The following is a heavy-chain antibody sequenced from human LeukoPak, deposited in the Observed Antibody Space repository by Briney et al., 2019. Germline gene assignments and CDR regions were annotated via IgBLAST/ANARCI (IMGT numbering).Heavy chain of an antibody. J-gene: IGHJ4*02. CDR3: ATSYDSSGCD. CDR2: IKQDGSLQ. D-gene: IGHD3-22*01. Sequence: GGSLRLSXTASGFTFCSFWMAWVRQTPGKGLEWVANIKQDGSLQHYGDSVKGRFTISRDNAKNSLYLQMNNLRAEDTALYYCATSYDSSGCDWGQGTLVTVSS. V-gene: IGHV3-7*01. CDR1: GFTFCSFW.